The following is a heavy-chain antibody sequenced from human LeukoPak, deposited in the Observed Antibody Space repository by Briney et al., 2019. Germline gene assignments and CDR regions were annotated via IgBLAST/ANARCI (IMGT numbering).Heavy chain of an antibody. CDR2: IKQDGSQK. CDR1: GFTFSNYW. V-gene: IGHV3-7*01. D-gene: IGHD2-2*01. CDR3: ARIGYSSSCTDY. Sequence: PGGSLRLSCAASGFTFSNYWMTWVRQAPGKGLEWVANIKQDGSQKYYVDSVKGRFIISRGNAKNSVYLQMNSLRAGDTGVYYCARIGYSSSCTDYWGQGTLVTVSS. J-gene: IGHJ4*02.